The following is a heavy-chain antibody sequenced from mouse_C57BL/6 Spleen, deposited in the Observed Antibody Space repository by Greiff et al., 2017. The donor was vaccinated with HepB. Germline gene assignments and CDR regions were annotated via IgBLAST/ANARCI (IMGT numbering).Heavy chain of an antibody. D-gene: IGHD1-1*01. V-gene: IGHV1-7*01. Sequence: QVQLQQSGAELAKPGASVKLSCKASGYTFTTYWMHSVNQRPGQGLEWIGYINPSSGYTKYNQKFKDKSTLTADKSSSTAYMKLSSLTYEDSSVYYCARLDYGISNWYFDVWGTGTPVTVSS. CDR2: INPSSGYT. CDR3: ARLDYGISNWYFDV. J-gene: IGHJ1*03. CDR1: GYTFTTYW.